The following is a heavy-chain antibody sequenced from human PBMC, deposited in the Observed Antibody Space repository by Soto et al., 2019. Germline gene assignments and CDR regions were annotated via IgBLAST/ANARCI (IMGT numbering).Heavy chain of an antibody. J-gene: IGHJ4*02. D-gene: IGHD6-19*01. CDR2: ISGSAGST. CDR1: GFTFSSYA. CDR3: AQEPRYQGCIAVAFYQGDY. V-gene: IGHV3-23*01. Sequence: EVQLLESGGGLVQPGGSLRLSCAASGFTFSSYAMSWVRQAPGKGLEWVSAISGSAGSTYYADSVKGRFTISRDNSKNTQYLKMKGLGAAETVVYYYAQEPRYQGCIAVAFYQGDYWGQGTLVTVSS.